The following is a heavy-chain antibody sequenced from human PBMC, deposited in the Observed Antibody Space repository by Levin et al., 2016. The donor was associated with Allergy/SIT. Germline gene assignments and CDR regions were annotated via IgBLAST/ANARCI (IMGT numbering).Heavy chain of an antibody. V-gene: IGHV3-74*01. Sequence: GESLKISCAASGFTFSSYWMHWVRQAPGKGLVWVSLINSDGSSTTYADSVKGRFTISRDSSKNTLYLQMNSLRAEDTAVYYCARDPNWGSGYWGQGTLVTVSS. J-gene: IGHJ4*02. CDR1: GFTFSSYW. CDR3: ARDPNWGSGY. CDR2: INSDGSST. D-gene: IGHD7-27*01.